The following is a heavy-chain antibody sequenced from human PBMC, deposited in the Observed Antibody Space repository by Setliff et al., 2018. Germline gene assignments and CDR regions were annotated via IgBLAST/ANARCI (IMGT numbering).Heavy chain of an antibody. Sequence: GGSLRLSCTTSGFTFFSYTMNWVRQAPGKGLEWVSAITDDGDTTHYAGSVKGRLTIDRDNTNSKLYLQMNSLRVEDTAVYYCARESIERLRFWGSGETPDSDVFDMWGQGTMVTVSS. D-gene: IGHD5-12*01. V-gene: IGHV3-23*01. J-gene: IGHJ3*02. CDR1: GFTFFSYT. CDR3: ARESIERLRFWGSGETPDSDVFDM. CDR2: ITDDGDTT.